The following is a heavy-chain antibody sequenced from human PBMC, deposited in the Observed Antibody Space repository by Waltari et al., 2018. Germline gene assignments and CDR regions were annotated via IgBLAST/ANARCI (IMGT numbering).Heavy chain of an antibody. Sequence: QLQLQESGPGLVKPSETLSLTCTVSGGSISSSSYYWGWTRQPPGKGLEWIGSIYYSGSTYYNPSLKSRVTISVDTSKNQFSLKLSSVTAADTAVYYCAIPTGIGDAFDIWGQGTMVTVSS. CDR2: IYYSGST. CDR1: GGSISSSSYY. CDR3: AIPTGIGDAFDI. D-gene: IGHD1-1*01. J-gene: IGHJ3*02. V-gene: IGHV4-39*01.